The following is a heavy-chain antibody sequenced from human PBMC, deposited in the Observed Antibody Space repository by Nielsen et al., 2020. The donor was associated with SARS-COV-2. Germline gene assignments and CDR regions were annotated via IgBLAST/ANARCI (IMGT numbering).Heavy chain of an antibody. J-gene: IGHJ4*02. V-gene: IGHV3-21*01. D-gene: IGHD3-22*01. CDR1: GFTFSSYS. Sequence: GGSLRLSCAASGFTFSSYSMNWVRQAPGKGLEWVSSISSSSSYIYYADSVKGRFTISRDNAKNSLYLQMNSLRAEDTAVYYCAPYYYDSSGYPGGFDYWGQGTLVTVSS. CDR2: ISSSSSYI. CDR3: APYYYDSSGYPGGFDY.